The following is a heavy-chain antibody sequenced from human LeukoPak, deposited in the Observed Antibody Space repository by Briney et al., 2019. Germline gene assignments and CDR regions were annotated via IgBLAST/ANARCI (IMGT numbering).Heavy chain of an antibody. CDR3: SMYNLVVRQWLVRWFDP. Sequence: GRSLRLSCAASGFTFRSYGMHWVRQAPGKGLERVGVICYDGSNKYNADSVKGRFTISRDNSKNTLYLQIKSVRAEDTAVYYCSMYNLVVRQWLVRWFDPWGQGTLVTVSS. CDR2: ICYDGSNK. D-gene: IGHD6-19*01. V-gene: IGHV3-33*01. J-gene: IGHJ5*02. CDR1: GFTFRSYG.